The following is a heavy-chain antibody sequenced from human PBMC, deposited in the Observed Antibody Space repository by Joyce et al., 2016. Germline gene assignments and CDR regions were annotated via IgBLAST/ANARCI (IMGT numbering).Heavy chain of an antibody. Sequence: QVQLHQWGAGRLKPSETLSLTCAVYGGSFNDHYWSWARQPPGKGLAWIGEISHSGSVNDNPSLKSRVIIEVDTSKNQFSLKVTSVTAADTAVYYCARVGGHFYESDYWGQGTLVTVSS. CDR2: ISHSGSV. CDR3: ARVGGHFYESDY. D-gene: IGHD2/OR15-2a*01. J-gene: IGHJ4*02. V-gene: IGHV4-34*01. CDR1: GGSFNDHY.